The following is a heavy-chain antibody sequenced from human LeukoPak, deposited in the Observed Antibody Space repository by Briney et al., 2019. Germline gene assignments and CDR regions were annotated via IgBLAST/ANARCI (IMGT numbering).Heavy chain of an antibody. CDR2: ISSRSSTI. D-gene: IGHD2-15*01. V-gene: IGHV3-48*02. CDR3: ARDPSRCSGGSCYSDPDY. J-gene: IGHJ4*02. Sequence: GGSLRLSCGASGFTFSSYSMNWVRQAPGKGLEGVSYISSRSSTIYYADSVKGRFTISRDNDKNSLYLQMNSLRDEDTAVYYCARDPSRCSGGSCYSDPDYWGQGTLVTVSS. CDR1: GFTFSSYS.